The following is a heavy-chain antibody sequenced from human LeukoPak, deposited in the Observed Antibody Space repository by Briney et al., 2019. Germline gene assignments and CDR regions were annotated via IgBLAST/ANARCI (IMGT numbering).Heavy chain of an antibody. Sequence: ASVKVSFKASGYTFTGYYMHWVRQAPGQGLEWMGRINPNNGGTNYAQKFQGRVTMTRDTSISTDYMELSRLRSDDTAVYYCARAQMATIYAFDIWGQGTMVTVSS. V-gene: IGHV1-2*06. CDR3: ARAQMATIYAFDI. D-gene: IGHD5-24*01. CDR2: INPNNGGT. J-gene: IGHJ3*02. CDR1: GYTFTGYY.